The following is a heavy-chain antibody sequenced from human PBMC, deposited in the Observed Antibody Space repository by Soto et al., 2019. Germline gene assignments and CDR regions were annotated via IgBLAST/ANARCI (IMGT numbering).Heavy chain of an antibody. CDR3: AATTDYYGEHDY. CDR2: IYYSGST. CDR1: GGSISSYY. V-gene: IGHV4-59*08. D-gene: IGHD3-22*01. J-gene: IGHJ4*02. Sequence: SQTLSLTCTVSGGSISSYYWSWIRQPPGKGLEWIGYIYYSGSTNYNPSLKSRVTISVDTSKNQFSLKLSSVTAADTAVYYCAATTDYYGEHDYWGQGTLVTVSS.